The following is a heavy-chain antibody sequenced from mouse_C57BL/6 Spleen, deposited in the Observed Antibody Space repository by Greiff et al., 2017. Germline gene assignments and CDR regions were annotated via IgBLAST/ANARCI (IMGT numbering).Heavy chain of an antibody. CDR3: ARRIYYGSSYWDWYFDV. J-gene: IGHJ1*03. CDR1: GFTFSDYY. D-gene: IGHD1-1*01. Sequence: EVQLVESGGGLVQPGGSLKLSCAASGFTFSDYYMYWVRQTPEKRLEWVAYISNGGGSTYYPDTVKGRFTISRDNAKNTLYLQMSRLKSEDTAMYYCARRIYYGSSYWDWYFDVWGTGTTVTVSS. CDR2: ISNGGGST. V-gene: IGHV5-12*01.